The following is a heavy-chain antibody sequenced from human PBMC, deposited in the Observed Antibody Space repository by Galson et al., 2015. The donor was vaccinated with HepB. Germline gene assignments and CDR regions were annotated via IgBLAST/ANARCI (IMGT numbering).Heavy chain of an antibody. D-gene: IGHD2-2*01. CDR3: ARDTCSSTSCYFAFDYYYGMDV. CDR2: TYYRSKWYN. Sequence: CAISGDSVSSNSAAWNWIRQSPSRGLEWLGRTYYRSKWYNDYAVSVKSRITINPDTSKNQFSLQLNSVTPEDTAVYYCARDTCSSTSCYFAFDYYYGMDVWGQGTTVTVSS. V-gene: IGHV6-1*01. CDR1: GDSVSSNSAA. J-gene: IGHJ6*02.